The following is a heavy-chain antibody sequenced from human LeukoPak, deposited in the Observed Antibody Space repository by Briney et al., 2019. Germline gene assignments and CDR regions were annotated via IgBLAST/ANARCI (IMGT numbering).Heavy chain of an antibody. CDR2: IYVTGT. CDR3: ARHIGGGIEDMDV. V-gene: IGHV4-59*08. Sequence: SETLSLTCTVSGGSIGTYYWSWVRQSPGTGLEWIGYIYVTGTRYNPYLQSRVTISVDRSRNQFFLKMTSVTAADTAVYYCARHIGGGIEDMDVWGRGTQVTVSS. J-gene: IGHJ6*03. CDR1: GGSIGTYY. D-gene: IGHD3-16*02.